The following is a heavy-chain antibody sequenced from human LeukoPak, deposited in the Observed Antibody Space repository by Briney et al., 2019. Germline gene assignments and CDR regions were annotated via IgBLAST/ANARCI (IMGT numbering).Heavy chain of an antibody. J-gene: IGHJ3*02. CDR2: IGTAGDT. CDR3: ARADIVGGAFDI. V-gene: IGHV3-13*01. D-gene: IGHD1-26*01. Sequence: GGSLRLSCAASGFTFSSYDMHWVRHATGKGLEWVSAIGTAGDTYYPGSVKGRFTISRENAKNSLYLQMNSLRAGDTAVYYCARADIVGGAFDIWGQGTMVTVSS. CDR1: GFTFSSYD.